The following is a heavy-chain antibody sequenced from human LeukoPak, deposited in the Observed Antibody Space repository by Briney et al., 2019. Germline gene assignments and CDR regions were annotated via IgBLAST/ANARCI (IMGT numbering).Heavy chain of an antibody. V-gene: IGHV4-34*01. J-gene: IGHJ4*02. D-gene: IGHD3-10*01. CDR2: INHSGST. Sequence: SETLSLTCAVYGGSFSGYYWSWIRQPPGKGLEWIGEINHSGSTNYNPSLKSRVTISVDTSKNQFSLKLSSVTAADTAVYYRARVEYYGSGSYYNVGYWDQGTLVTVSS. CDR3: ARVEYYGSGSYYNVGY. CDR1: GGSFSGYY.